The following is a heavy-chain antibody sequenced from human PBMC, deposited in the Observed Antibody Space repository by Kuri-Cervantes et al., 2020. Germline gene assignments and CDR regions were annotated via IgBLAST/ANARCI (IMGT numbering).Heavy chain of an antibody. V-gene: IGHV4-59*12. D-gene: IGHD7-27*01. CDR1: GASITNNY. CDR2: IYSSGIT. CDR3: ARCLLGFPMDV. Sequence: GSLRLSCNVSGASITNNYWSWLRQPPGKGLESIGYIYSSGITYYNPSLKSRVIISVDTSKSQFSLKLSSVTAADTAVYYCARCLLGFPMDVWGKGTTVTVSS. J-gene: IGHJ6*03.